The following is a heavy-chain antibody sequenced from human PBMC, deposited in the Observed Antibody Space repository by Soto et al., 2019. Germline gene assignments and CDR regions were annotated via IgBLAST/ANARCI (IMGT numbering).Heavy chain of an antibody. V-gene: IGHV3-48*03. CDR1: GFIFSNYE. D-gene: IGHD4-17*01. Sequence: GGSLRLSCAASGFIFSNYEMTWGRQAPGKGLEGVSYISSSGTRIYYADSAKGRFTISRDNAKNSLYLQMNSLRAEDTAIYYCARDYNYGDYYWGQGTLVTVSS. J-gene: IGHJ4*02. CDR2: ISSSGTRI. CDR3: ARDYNYGDYY.